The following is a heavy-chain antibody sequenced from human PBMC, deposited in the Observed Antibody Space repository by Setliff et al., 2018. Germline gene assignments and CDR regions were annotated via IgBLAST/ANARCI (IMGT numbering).Heavy chain of an antibody. Sequence: ASVKVSCKASGYTLTNYYMHWVRQAPGQGLEWMGIINPSGGLTRYAQKFQGRVTMTRDTSTSTVYMEVSSLRSEDTAVYYCAREGVDSRSSTDYRYYMDVWGKGTTVTVSS. V-gene: IGHV1-46*01. D-gene: IGHD6-6*01. CDR1: GYTLTNYY. CDR2: INPSGGLT. CDR3: AREGVDSRSSTDYRYYMDV. J-gene: IGHJ6*03.